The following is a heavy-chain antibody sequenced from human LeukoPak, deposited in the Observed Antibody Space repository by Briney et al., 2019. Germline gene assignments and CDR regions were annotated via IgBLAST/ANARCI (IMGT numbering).Heavy chain of an antibody. J-gene: IGHJ3*01. CDR1: GGSFSGYY. D-gene: IGHD3-22*01. CDR2: IHHTGST. V-gene: IGHV4-34*01. CDR3: ARSPYMIVANDAFDV. Sequence: PSETLSLTCTVYGGSFSGYYWTWIRQPPGKGLEWLGEIHHTGSTNYNPSLKSRGTMSVDTSKNQFSLKLSSVTAADTAVYYCARSPYMIVANDAFDVWGQGTMVTVSS.